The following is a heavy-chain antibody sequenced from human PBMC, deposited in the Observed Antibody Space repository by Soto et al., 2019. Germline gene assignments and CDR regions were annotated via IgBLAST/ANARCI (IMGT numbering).Heavy chain of an antibody. CDR3: ASAPRGDFWSGPYYFDY. J-gene: IGHJ4*02. V-gene: IGHV4-31*11. CDR2: IYYSGST. D-gene: IGHD3-3*01. Sequence: TLSRRSAVSXASXSRGGYFWSWIRQQKENRLEWIGYIYYSGSTYYNPSLKSRVTISVDTSKNQFSLKLSSVTAADTAVYYCASAPRGDFWSGPYYFDYWRQGTLVTVSS. CDR1: XASXSRGGYF.